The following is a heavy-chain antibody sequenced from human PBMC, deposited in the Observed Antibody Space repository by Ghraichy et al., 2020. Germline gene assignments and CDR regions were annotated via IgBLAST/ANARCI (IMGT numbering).Heavy chain of an antibody. D-gene: IGHD3-10*01. CDR3: ARDPPYYGSGSYSLNWFDP. CDR1: GFTFSSYW. Sequence: GGSLRLSCAASGFTFSSYWMSWVRQAPGKGLEWVANIKQDGSEKYYVDSVKGRFTISRDNAKNSLYLQMNSLRAEDTAVYYCARDPPYYGSGSYSLNWFDPWGQGTLVTVSS. CDR2: IKQDGSEK. V-gene: IGHV3-7*01. J-gene: IGHJ5*02.